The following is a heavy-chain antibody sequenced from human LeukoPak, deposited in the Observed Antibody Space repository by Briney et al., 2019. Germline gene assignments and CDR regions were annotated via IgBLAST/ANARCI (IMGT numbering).Heavy chain of an antibody. CDR2: INPNTDGT. V-gene: IGHV1-2*02. D-gene: IGHD4-17*01. Sequence: ASVKVSCKASGYTFTSYGISWMRQAPGQGLEWMGWINPNTDGTKYAQKFQGRVTMTRDTSITTVYMEVSSLTSDDTAVYYCARQDLRNFDNWGQGTLVTVSS. CDR1: GYTFTSYG. J-gene: IGHJ4*02. CDR3: ARQDLRNFDN.